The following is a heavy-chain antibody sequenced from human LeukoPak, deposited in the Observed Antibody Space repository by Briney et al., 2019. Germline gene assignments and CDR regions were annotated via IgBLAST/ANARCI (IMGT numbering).Heavy chain of an antibody. CDR3: ARAPGYCSSTSCYRGNGWFDP. CDR2: IYYSGST. Sequence: SETLSLTCTVSGGSISSGGYYWSWIRQHPGTGLEWIGYIYYSGSTYYNPSLKSRVTISVDTSKNQFSLKLSSVTAADTAVYYCARAPGYCSSTSCYRGNGWFDPWGQGTLVTVSS. D-gene: IGHD2-2*02. V-gene: IGHV4-31*03. J-gene: IGHJ5*02. CDR1: GGSISSGGYY.